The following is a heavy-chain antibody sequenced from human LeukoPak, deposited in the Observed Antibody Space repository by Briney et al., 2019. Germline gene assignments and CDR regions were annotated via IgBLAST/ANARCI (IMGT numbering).Heavy chain of an antibody. Sequence: GGSLRLSCAASGFTFSSYGMHWVRQAPGKGLEGVAVIWYDGSNKYYADSVQGRFTISRDNSKNTLYLQMNSLRAEDTAVYYCARDYVRGNAAFDIWGQGTMVTVSS. D-gene: IGHD3-16*01. CDR3: ARDYVRGNAAFDI. CDR2: IWYDGSNK. J-gene: IGHJ3*02. V-gene: IGHV3-33*01. CDR1: GFTFSSYG.